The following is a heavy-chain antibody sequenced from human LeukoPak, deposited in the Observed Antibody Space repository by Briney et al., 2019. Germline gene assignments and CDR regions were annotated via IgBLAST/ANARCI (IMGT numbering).Heavy chain of an antibody. Sequence: SGPTLVNPTQTLTLTCTLSGFSLSISEMRVSWIRQPPGKALEWLARIDWNDDKFDSTSLKTRLTISKDTSKNQVVLTMTNMDPVDTATYYCARMGNDGSLEYWGQGTLVTVSS. CDR2: IDWNDDK. J-gene: IGHJ4*02. V-gene: IGHV2-70*04. CDR3: ARMGNDGSLEY. CDR1: GFSLSISEMR. D-gene: IGHD1-1*01.